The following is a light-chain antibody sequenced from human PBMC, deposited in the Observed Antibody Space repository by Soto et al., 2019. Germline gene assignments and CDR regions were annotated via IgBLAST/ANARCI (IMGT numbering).Light chain of an antibody. V-gene: IGLV1-40*01. CDR3: QSYDSSLSVLV. CDR2: GNS. Sequence: QSVLTQPPSVSGAPGQRVTISCTGSSSNIGAGYDVHWYQQLPATAPKLLIYGNSNRPSGVPDRFSGSKSGTSASLAITGLQAEDEADYYCQSYDSSLSVLVFGGGTKLTVL. CDR1: SSNIGAGYD. J-gene: IGLJ2*01.